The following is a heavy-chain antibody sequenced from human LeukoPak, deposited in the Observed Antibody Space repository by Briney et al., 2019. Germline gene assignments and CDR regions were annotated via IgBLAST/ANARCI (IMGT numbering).Heavy chain of an antibody. CDR1: GYTFTSYY. CDR3: ARGAAYYDFWSGYYPND. J-gene: IGHJ4*02. V-gene: IGHV1-46*01. D-gene: IGHD3-3*01. CDR2: INPSGGST. Sequence: GASVKVSCKASGYTFTSYYMHWVRQAPGQGLEWMGIINPSGGSTSYAQKFQGRVTMTRDTSTSTVYMELSSLRSEDTAVYYCARGAAYYDFWSGYYPNDWGQGTLVTDSS.